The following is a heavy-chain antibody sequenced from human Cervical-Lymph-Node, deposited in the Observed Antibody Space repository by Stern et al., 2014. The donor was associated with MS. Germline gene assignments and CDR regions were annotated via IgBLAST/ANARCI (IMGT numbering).Heavy chain of an antibody. J-gene: IGHJ4*02. CDR2: ISTGSSYI. D-gene: IGHD6-25*01. Sequence: EVQLEESGGRLVKPGESLKLSCAASGFPFDTYTMHWVRQSPGRGLEWISSISTGSSYINYADSVKGLFTISRDTATTSLYLQMNSLRPEDTAVYYCARRAGGLIAAGSLGYWGQGILVTVSS. CDR1: GFPFDTYT. CDR3: ARRAGGLIAAGSLGY. V-gene: IGHV3-21*01.